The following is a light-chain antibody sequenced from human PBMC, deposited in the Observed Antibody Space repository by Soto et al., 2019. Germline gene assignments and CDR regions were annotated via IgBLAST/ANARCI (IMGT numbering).Light chain of an antibody. CDR2: DAS. V-gene: IGKV3-11*01. J-gene: IGKJ4*01. CDR1: QSVSRTY. CDR3: QQRDNWPPLT. Sequence: EIVLTQSPGTLSLSPGERATLSCRASQSVSRTYLAWYQQKPGQAPRLLIYDASNRATGIPARFSGSGSGTDFTLTISSLEPEDFAVYYCQQRDNWPPLTFGGGTKVDIK.